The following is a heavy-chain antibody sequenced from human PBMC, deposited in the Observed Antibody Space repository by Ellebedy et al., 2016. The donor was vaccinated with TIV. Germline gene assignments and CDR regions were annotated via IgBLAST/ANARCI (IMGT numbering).Heavy chain of an antibody. CDR1: GYTFTSYY. D-gene: IGHD3-10*01. CDR3: ARTRDLWFGEYLYNWFDP. Sequence: ASVKVSCKASGYTFTSYYMHWVRQAPGQGLEWMGWINPNSGGTNYAQKFQGRVTMTRDTSISTAYMELSRLRSDDTAVYYCARTRDLWFGEYLYNWFDPWGQGTLVTVSS. V-gene: IGHV1-2*02. CDR2: INPNSGGT. J-gene: IGHJ5*02.